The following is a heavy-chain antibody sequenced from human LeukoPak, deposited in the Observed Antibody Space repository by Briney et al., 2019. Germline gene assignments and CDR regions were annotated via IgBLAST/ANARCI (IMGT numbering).Heavy chain of an antibody. D-gene: IGHD6-6*01. Sequence: PSETLSLTCTVSGGSISSYYWSWIRQPPGKGLEWIGYIYYSGSTNYNPSLKSRVTISVDTSKNQFSLKLSSVTAADTAVYYCARLGGIAARPFQFDPWGQGTLVTVSS. J-gene: IGHJ5*02. CDR1: GGSISSYY. V-gene: IGHV4-59*08. CDR3: ARLGGIAARPFQFDP. CDR2: IYYSGST.